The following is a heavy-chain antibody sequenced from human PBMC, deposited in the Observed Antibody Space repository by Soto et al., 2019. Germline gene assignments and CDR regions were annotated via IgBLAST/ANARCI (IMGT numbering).Heavy chain of an antibody. J-gene: IGHJ4*02. Sequence: PSDTLSLTGSVYGGSFSGYYWSWIRQPPGKWLEWIGEINYSGNTNNNPSLKSRVSISVDTSKNQLFLNMSSVTAADTAMYYCARHHVRGRTIVGAAEYWGQGTLVTVSS. CDR1: GGSFSGYY. CDR3: ARHHVRGRTIVGAAEY. D-gene: IGHD1-26*01. V-gene: IGHV4-34*01. CDR2: INYSGNT.